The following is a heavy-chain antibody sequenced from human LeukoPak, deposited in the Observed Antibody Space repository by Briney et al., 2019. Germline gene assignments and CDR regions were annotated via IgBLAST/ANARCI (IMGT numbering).Heavy chain of an antibody. Sequence: QTGGSLRLSCAASGFTFGSYPMHWVRQAPGKGLEWVAVISYDGNDKHYADSVKGRFTISRDNSNNALYLQMNSLRADDTAIYYCARDSQIESADYYFDYWGQGTLVTVSS. CDR1: GFTFGSYP. D-gene: IGHD6-13*01. J-gene: IGHJ4*02. V-gene: IGHV3-30-3*01. CDR2: ISYDGNDK. CDR3: ARDSQIESADYYFDY.